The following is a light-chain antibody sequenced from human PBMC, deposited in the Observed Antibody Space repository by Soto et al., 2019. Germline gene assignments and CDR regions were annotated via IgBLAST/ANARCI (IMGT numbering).Light chain of an antibody. V-gene: IGLV2-23*02. Sequence: QSALTQPASVSGSPGQSITISCTGTSSDFGNYNLVSWYQQHPGKVPKLILFEVNKRPSGVSGRFSGSKSGTTASLTIYGLQAEDEADYYCCSFTSSNTHVFRTATTVTVL. CDR3: CSFTSSNTHV. CDR1: SSDFGNYNL. J-gene: IGLJ1*01. CDR2: EVN.